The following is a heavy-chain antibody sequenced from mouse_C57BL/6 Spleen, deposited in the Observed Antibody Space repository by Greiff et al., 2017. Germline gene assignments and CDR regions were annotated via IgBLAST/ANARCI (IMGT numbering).Heavy chain of an antibody. CDR3: TRGPTSWDYFDY. D-gene: IGHD4-1*01. CDR1: GYTFTDYE. V-gene: IGHV1-15*01. J-gene: IGHJ2*01. Sequence: VQLQQSGAELVRPGASVTLSCKASGYTFTDYEMHWVKQTPVHGLEWIGAIDPETGGPAYNQKFKGKAILTADKSSSTAYMELRSLTSEDAAVYYCTRGPTSWDYFDYWGQGTTLTVSS. CDR2: IDPETGGP.